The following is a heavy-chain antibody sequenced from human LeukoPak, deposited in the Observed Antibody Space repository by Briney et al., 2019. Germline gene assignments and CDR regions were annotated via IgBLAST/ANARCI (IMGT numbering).Heavy chain of an antibody. CDR3: AGLGIPAAIQYYFDY. CDR2: IYTSGST. Sequence: SETLSLTCTVSGGSISSGSYYWSWIRQPAGKGLEWIGRIYTSGSTNYNPSLKSRVTISVDTSKNQFSLKLSSVTAADTAVYYCAGLGIPAAIQYYFDYWGQGTLVTVSS. J-gene: IGHJ4*02. D-gene: IGHD2-2*01. V-gene: IGHV4-61*02. CDR1: GGSISSGSYY.